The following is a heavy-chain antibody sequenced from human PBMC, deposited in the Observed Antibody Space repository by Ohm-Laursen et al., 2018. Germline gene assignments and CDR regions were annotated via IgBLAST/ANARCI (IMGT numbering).Heavy chain of an antibody. V-gene: IGHV3-9*01. CDR2: ISWNSGSI. Sequence: SLRLSCAASGFTFDDYAMHWVRQAPGKGLEWVSGISWNSGSIGYADSVKGRFTISRDNAKNTLYLQMNSLRAEDTAVYYCAKGCSGGSCYDYWGQGTLVTVSS. D-gene: IGHD2-15*01. CDR3: AKGCSGGSCYDY. J-gene: IGHJ4*02. CDR1: GFTFDDYA.